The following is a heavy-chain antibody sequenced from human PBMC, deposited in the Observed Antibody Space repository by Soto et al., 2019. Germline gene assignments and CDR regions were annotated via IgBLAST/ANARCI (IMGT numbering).Heavy chain of an antibody. V-gene: IGHV1-18*01. CDR3: ARDTQQASNGYYLEWFDP. J-gene: IGHJ5*02. Sequence: GASVKVSCKPSGYTLYRYGITWVRQAPGQGLEWMGWINPSTDNTNYAQKFRGRVTMTTDAYTSTAHMELRSLKSDDTAVYYCARDTQQASNGYYLEWFDPWGQGTPATGCS. CDR1: GYTLYRYG. D-gene: IGHD3-22*01. CDR2: INPSTDNT.